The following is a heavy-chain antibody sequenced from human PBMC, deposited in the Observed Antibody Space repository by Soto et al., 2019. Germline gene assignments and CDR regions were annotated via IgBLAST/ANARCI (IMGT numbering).Heavy chain of an antibody. CDR3: ARSPYADALDI. CDR1: GYSITNVNW. D-gene: IGHD2-2*01. J-gene: IGHJ3*02. Sequence: QVQLQESGPGLVKPSDTLSLTCAVSGYSITNVNWWAWIRQPPGKGLEWIGYIFHSGTTHYNPSLKSRVTMSVDTSKNQFSLTVDSLTAEDTAVYYCARSPYADALDIWGQGTMVTVSS. V-gene: IGHV4-28*01. CDR2: IFHSGTT.